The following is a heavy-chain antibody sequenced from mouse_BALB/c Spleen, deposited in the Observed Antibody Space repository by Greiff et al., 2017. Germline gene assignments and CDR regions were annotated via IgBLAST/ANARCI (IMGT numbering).Heavy chain of an antibody. Sequence: VQLVESGPGLVAPAQTLSISCTASGFSLTSYGVHWVRQPPGKGLEWLGVIWAGGSTNYNSALMSRLSISKDNSKSQVFLKMISLQTDDTAMYYCARAGDKYDVGVAMDYWGQGTSVTVSS. CDR1: GFSLTSYG. D-gene: IGHD2-14*01. CDR3: ARAGDKYDVGVAMDY. J-gene: IGHJ4*01. CDR2: IWAGGST. V-gene: IGHV2-9*02.